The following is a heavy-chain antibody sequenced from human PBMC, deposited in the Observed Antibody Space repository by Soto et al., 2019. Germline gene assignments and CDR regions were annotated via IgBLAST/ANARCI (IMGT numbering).Heavy chain of an antibody. CDR1: GYTFTSTW. CDR3: ARGSGWYPPFDY. D-gene: IGHD6-19*01. Sequence: ASVKVSCKASGYTFTSTWMHWVRQAPGQGLEWMGIINPYGGAATYAEKFQGRVTMTRDTSTATDYMELSSLRSEDTAVYYCARGSGWYPPFDYWGQGTLVTVSS. CDR2: INPYGGAA. V-gene: IGHV1-46*01. J-gene: IGHJ4*02.